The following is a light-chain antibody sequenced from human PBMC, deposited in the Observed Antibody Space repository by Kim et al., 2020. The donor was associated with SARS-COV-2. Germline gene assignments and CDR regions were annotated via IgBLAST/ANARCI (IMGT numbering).Light chain of an antibody. CDR1: QSVSSN. Sequence: EIVMTQSPATLSVSPGERATLSCRASQSVSSNLAWYQQKPGQAPRLFIYGASTRATGIPSRFSGSGSGTEFTLTISSLQSEDFAVYSCQQYNNWPYTFGQGTKLEI. J-gene: IGKJ2*01. V-gene: IGKV3-15*01. CDR3: QQYNNWPYT. CDR2: GAS.